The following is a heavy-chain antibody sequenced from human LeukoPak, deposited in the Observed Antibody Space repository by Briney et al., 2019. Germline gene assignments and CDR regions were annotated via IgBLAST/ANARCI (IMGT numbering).Heavy chain of an antibody. D-gene: IGHD2-8*01. J-gene: IGHJ4*02. CDR1: GFTFSTYE. CDR2: ISSSGSNI. Sequence: GGSLRLFCAASGFTFSTYEMNWVRQAPGKGLEWVSYISSSGSNIYYADSVKGRFTISRDNAKNSLYLQMNSLRAEDTAVYYCARAYAPMDYWGQGTLVTVSS. CDR3: ARAYAPMDY. V-gene: IGHV3-48*03.